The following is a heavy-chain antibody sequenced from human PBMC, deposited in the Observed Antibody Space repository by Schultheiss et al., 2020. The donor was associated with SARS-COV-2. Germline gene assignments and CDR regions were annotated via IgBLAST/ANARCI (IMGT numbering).Heavy chain of an antibody. CDR1: GFTFSSYE. V-gene: IGHV3-48*03. J-gene: IGHJ4*02. CDR2: ISSSGSTI. CDR3: ARDLRIAGGLLFDY. D-gene: IGHD1-14*01. Sequence: GGSLRLSCAASGFTFSSYEMNWVRQAPGKGLEWVSYISSSGSTIYYADSVKGRFTISRDNAKNSLYLQMNSLRAEDTAVYYCARDLRIAGGLLFDYWCQGTLVTVSS.